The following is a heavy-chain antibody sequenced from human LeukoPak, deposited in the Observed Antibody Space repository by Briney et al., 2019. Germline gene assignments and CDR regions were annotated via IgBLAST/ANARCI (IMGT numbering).Heavy chain of an antibody. CDR3: ARRDSGSYLPLDY. Sequence: PSETLSLTCTVSGGSISSSSYYWGWIRQPPGKGLEWIGGIYYSGSTYYNPSLESRVTISVDTSKNQFSLKLSSVTAADTAVYYCARRDSGSYLPLDYWGQGTLVTVSS. J-gene: IGHJ4*02. CDR2: IYYSGST. D-gene: IGHD1-26*01. CDR1: GGSISSSSYY. V-gene: IGHV4-39*01.